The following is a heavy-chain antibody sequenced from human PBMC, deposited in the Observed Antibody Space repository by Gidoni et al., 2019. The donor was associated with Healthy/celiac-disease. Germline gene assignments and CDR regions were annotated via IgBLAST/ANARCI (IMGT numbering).Heavy chain of an antibody. J-gene: IGHJ6*02. CDR2: ISSSSSYT. D-gene: IGHD6-6*01. Sequence: QVQLVESGGGLVKPGGSLRLSCAASGFSFRDYYMSWIRQAPGKGLEWVSYISSSSSYTNYADSVKGRFTISRDNAKNSLYLQMNSLRAEDTAVYYCARDAQGSSSAHYGMDVWGQGTTVTVSS. CDR3: ARDAQGSSSAHYGMDV. CDR1: GFSFRDYY. V-gene: IGHV3-11*05.